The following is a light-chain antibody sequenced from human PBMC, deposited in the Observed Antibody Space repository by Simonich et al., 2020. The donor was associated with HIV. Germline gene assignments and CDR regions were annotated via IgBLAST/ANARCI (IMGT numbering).Light chain of an antibody. CDR1: QSVLYSSNHKNY. CDR3: QQYYSTPQT. CDR2: WAS. Sequence: DIVMTQSPDSLAVSLGERATINCKSSQSVLYSSNHKNYLAWYQQKPGQPPNLLIYWASTRESGVPARFSGSGSGTDFTLTINSLQAEDVAVYYCQQYYSTPQTFGQGNKVEIK. J-gene: IGKJ1*01. V-gene: IGKV4-1*01.